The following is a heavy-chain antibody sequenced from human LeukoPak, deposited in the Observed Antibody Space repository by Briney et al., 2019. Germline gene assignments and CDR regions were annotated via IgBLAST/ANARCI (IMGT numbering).Heavy chain of an antibody. CDR3: AEAVRYCSGGSCQWGYFDY. CDR1: GFTFSSYA. Sequence: GGSLRLSCAASGFTFSSYAMNWVRQAPGKGLEWVSGISGSSGNTYYADSVKGQFTISRDNSKNTVHLQMNSLRAEDTAVYYCAEAVRYCSGGSCQWGYFDYWGQGTLVTVSS. CDR2: ISGSSGNT. D-gene: IGHD2-15*01. J-gene: IGHJ4*02. V-gene: IGHV3-23*01.